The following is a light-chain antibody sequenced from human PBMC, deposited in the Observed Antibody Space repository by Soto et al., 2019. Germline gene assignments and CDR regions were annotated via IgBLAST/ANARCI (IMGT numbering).Light chain of an antibody. CDR2: DAS. Sequence: EIVLTQSPGTLSLSPGDRATLSCRASQSVSSNYLAWYQQKPGQAPRLLIYDASNRATGIPARFSGSGAGTDFTLTISSLEPEDFAVYYCQQRSNWPTFGQGTKVDIK. V-gene: IGKV3-11*01. CDR3: QQRSNWPT. CDR1: QSVSSNY. J-gene: IGKJ2*01.